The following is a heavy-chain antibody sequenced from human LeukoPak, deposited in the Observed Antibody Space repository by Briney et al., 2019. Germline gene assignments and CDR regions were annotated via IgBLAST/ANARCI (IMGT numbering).Heavy chain of an antibody. J-gene: IGHJ6*02. D-gene: IGHD3-3*01. CDR3: AKGNLRFYGMDV. CDR2: ISWNSGSI. V-gene: IGHV3-9*01. CDR1: GFTFDDYA. Sequence: GGSLRLSCAAYGFTFDDYAMHWVRQAQGKGLEWVSGISWNSGSIGYADSVKGRFTISRDNAKNSLYLQMNNLRAEDTALYYCAKGNLRFYGMDVWGQGTTVTVSS.